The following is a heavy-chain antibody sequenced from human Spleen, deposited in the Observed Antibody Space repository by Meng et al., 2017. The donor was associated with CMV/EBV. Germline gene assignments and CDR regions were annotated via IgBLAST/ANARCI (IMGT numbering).Heavy chain of an antibody. D-gene: IGHD3-10*01. CDR2: IDPSGGGT. CDR3: ARTVGYAYSGSGTSSNY. J-gene: IGHJ4*02. V-gene: IGHV1-46*01. Sequence: YTFINYYLHWVRQAPGRGLEWMGRIDPSGGGTTYTLKFQGRVTMTRDTSTSTVYMEMSNLRSEDTAVYYCARTVGYAYSGSGTSSNYWGQGTLVTVSS. CDR1: YTFINYY.